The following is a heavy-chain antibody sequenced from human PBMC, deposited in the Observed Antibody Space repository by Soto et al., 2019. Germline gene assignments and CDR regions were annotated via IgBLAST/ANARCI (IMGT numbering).Heavy chain of an antibody. J-gene: IGHJ4*02. CDR1: GFTFSSYG. Sequence: GGSLRLSCAASGFTFSSYGMHWVRQAPGKGLEWVAVISYDGSNKYYADSVKGRFTISRDNSKNTLYLQMNSLRAEDTAVYYCAKEGQWLRFWPDSSGGYYFDYWGQGTLVTVSS. CDR2: ISYDGSNK. V-gene: IGHV3-30*18. CDR3: AKEGQWLRFWPDSSGGYYFDY. D-gene: IGHD5-12*01.